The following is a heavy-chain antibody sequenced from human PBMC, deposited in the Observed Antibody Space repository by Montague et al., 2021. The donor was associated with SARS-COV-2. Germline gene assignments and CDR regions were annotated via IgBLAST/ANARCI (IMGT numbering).Heavy chain of an antibody. V-gene: IGHV4-59*08. CDR1: GGSISSFY. Sequence: SETLSLTCTVSGGSISSFYWSWFRQPPGKGLEWIGYISDSGSTNYNPSLTGRVTMSVDTSKNQFSLKVNSVTAADTAVCYCARHYSATLPAVYWGQGTLVTVSS. J-gene: IGHJ4*02. CDR2: ISDSGST. D-gene: IGHD2-15*01. CDR3: ARHYSATLPAVY.